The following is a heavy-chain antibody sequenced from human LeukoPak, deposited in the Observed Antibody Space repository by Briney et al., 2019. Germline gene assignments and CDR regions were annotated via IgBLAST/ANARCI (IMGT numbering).Heavy chain of an antibody. J-gene: IGHJ3*02. V-gene: IGHV1-2*02. CDR2: INPNSGGT. CDR3: ARDRATGNYYYSSAFDI. CDR1: GYTFTGHY. D-gene: IGHD1-26*01. Sequence: GASVKVSCKASGYTFTGHYMHWVRQAPGHGLEWMGWINPNSGGTNYAQKFQGRVTMPRDTSISTAYMELSRLRSDDTAVYYCARDRATGNYYYSSAFDIWGQGTMVTVSS.